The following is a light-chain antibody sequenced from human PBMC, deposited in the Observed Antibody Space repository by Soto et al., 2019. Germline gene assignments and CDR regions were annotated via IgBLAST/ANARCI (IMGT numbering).Light chain of an antibody. CDR1: QYISIW. CDR3: QQYSSYWT. V-gene: IGKV1-5*03. CDR2: KAS. J-gene: IGKJ1*01. Sequence: DIQMTQSPSTLSASVGDRITITCRASQYISIWLAWYQQKPGKAPKLLIYKASSLESGVPSRFGGSGSGTEFTLTISSLQPDDFATYYFQQYSSYWTFGQGTKVEIK.